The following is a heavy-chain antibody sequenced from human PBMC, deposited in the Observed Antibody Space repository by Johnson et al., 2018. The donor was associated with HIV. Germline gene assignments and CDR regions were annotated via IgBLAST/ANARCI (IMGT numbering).Heavy chain of an antibody. V-gene: IGHV3-30*04. Sequence: VQLVESGGGVVQPGRSLRLSCAASGFTFSSYAMHWVRPAPAKGLEWVAAISYDGSDKDHADSVTGRFTITRDSSKNTLYLQMNSLRAGDTAVYYCARGLIAVAGFDAFDIWGQGTMVTVSS. J-gene: IGHJ3*02. CDR1: GFTFSSYA. CDR2: ISYDGSDK. CDR3: ARGLIAVAGFDAFDI. D-gene: IGHD6-19*01.